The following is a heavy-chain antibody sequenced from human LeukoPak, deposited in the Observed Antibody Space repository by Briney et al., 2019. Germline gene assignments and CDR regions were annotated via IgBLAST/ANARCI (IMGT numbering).Heavy chain of an antibody. CDR3: AKYAEGSSGYYFDY. V-gene: IGHV1-8*01. CDR1: GYTFTSYD. D-gene: IGHD3-22*01. Sequence: GASVKVSCKASGYTFTSYDINWVRQATGQGLEWMGWMNPNSGNTGYAQKFQGRVTMTRNTSISTAYMELSSLRSEDTAVYYCAKYAEGSSGYYFDYWGQGTLVTVSS. J-gene: IGHJ4*02. CDR2: MNPNSGNT.